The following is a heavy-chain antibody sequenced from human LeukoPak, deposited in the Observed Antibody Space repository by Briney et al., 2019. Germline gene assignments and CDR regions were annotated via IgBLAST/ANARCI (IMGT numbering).Heavy chain of an antibody. Sequence: GGSLRLSCAASGFIFGTYWMNWVRQAPGKGLEWVANIKRDGSQTYYVDSVKGRFIISRDNPKNSLYLHMHSLRGEDTAVYYCVRVLRYDNGDVYRHFDSWGQGTLVTVSS. J-gene: IGHJ4*02. CDR1: GFIFGTYW. CDR2: IKRDGSQT. CDR3: VRVLRYDNGDVYRHFDS. D-gene: IGHD3-10*01. V-gene: IGHV3-7*01.